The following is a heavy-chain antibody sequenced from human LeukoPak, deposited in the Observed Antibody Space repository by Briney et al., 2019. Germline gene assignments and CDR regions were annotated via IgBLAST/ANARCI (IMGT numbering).Heavy chain of an antibody. Sequence: GGSLRLSCAASGFTFDDYAMHWVRQAPGKGLEWVSSISSSSSYIYYADSVKGRFTISRDNAKNSLYLQMNSLRAEDTAVYYCARGGSWEGFDYWGQGTLVTVSS. CDR1: GFTFDDYA. CDR2: ISSSSSYI. V-gene: IGHV3-21*01. CDR3: ARGGSWEGFDY. D-gene: IGHD1-26*01. J-gene: IGHJ4*02.